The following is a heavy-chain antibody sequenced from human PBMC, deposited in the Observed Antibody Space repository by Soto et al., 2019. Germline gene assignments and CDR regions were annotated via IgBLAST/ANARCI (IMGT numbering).Heavy chain of an antibody. CDR1: GGSISSYY. CDR3: ARASSGWWGDYYYGMDV. V-gene: IGHV4-59*01. J-gene: IGHJ6*02. CDR2: IYYSGST. Sequence: SETLSLTCTVSGGSISSYYWSWIRQPPGKGLEWIGYIYYSGSTNYNPSLKSRVTISVDTSKNQFSLKLSSVSAADTAVYYCARASSGWWGDYYYGMDVWGQGTTVTVSS. D-gene: IGHD6-19*01.